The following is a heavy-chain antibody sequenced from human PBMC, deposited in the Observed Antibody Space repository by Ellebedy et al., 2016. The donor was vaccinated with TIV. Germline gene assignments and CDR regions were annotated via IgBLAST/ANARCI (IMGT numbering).Heavy chain of an antibody. V-gene: IGHV4-61*01. CDR3: ARGNLDIMGATGWFDP. D-gene: IGHD1-26*01. Sequence: SETLSLXXIVSGGSVSNGSYYWNWMRQPPGKGLEWIGYIYYSGSTNYNPSLKSRVTMSVDRSKNQFSLNLRSVTAADTAIYFCARGNLDIMGATGWFDPWGQGTLVTVSS. CDR2: IYYSGST. J-gene: IGHJ5*02. CDR1: GGSVSNGSYY.